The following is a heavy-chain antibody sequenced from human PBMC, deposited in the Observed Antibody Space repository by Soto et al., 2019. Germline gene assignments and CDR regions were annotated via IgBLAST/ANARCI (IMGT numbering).Heavy chain of an antibody. Sequence: ASVKVSCKASGYTFTSYGISWVRQAPGQGLEWMGWISAYNGNTNYAQKLQGRVIMNTDTSTSTAYIELRSLRSDDTAVYYCARDGPIVVVPAAMGGDYWGQGTLVTVSS. CDR2: ISAYNGNT. V-gene: IGHV1-18*01. CDR1: GYTFTSYG. CDR3: ARDGPIVVVPAAMGGDY. J-gene: IGHJ4*02. D-gene: IGHD2-2*01.